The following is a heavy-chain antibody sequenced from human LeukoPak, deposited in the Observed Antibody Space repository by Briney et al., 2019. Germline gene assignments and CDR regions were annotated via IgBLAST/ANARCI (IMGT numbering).Heavy chain of an antibody. CDR1: ADSVSINSAA. Sequence: SPTLSITCAISADSVSINSAARHSLRQSPSRGLEWRGRTSNRSKGNNDYAVSVKSQIPITPDIAKNKVSPQPHTVTPNHTAPYYCAREGWDFQFDYWGQGTRVTVSS. CDR2: TSNRSKGNN. CDR3: AREGWDFQFDY. D-gene: IGHD6-19*01. V-gene: IGHV6-1*01. J-gene: IGHJ4*02.